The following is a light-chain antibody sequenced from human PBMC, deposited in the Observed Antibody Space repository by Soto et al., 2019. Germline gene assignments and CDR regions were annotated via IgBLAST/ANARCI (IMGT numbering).Light chain of an antibody. CDR2: GDT. V-gene: IGLV1-40*01. J-gene: IGLJ1*01. Sequence: QSVLTQPPSVSGAPGQRITISCTGSSSNIGAGYDVHWYQQLPGTAPKLLIYGDTKRPSGVPDRFSASKSGASASLAITGLQAEDEADYYCQSYDSRLNGSLYVFGTGTKVTVL. CDR1: SSNIGAGYD. CDR3: QSYDSRLNGSLYV.